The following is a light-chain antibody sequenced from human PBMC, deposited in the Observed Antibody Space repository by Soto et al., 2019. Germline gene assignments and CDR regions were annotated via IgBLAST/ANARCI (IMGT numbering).Light chain of an antibody. CDR3: QQSDSTPAIT. CDR2: AAS. J-gene: IGKJ5*01. CDR1: QTIRTY. Sequence: DIQMTQSPSSLSASVGDRVTITCRASQTIRTYLNWYQQKPGKAPQLLIYAASTLQSGVPSRFSGSGSGTDFTLTISSLQPEDFATYYCQQSDSTPAITFGPGTRLEIK. V-gene: IGKV1-39*01.